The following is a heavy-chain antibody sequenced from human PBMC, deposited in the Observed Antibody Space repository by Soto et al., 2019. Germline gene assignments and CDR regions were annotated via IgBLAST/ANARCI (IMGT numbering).Heavy chain of an antibody. CDR2: ISSSSSYI. Sequence: EVQLVESEGGLVKPGGSLRLSCAASGFTFSSYSMNWVRQAPGKGLEWVSSISSSSSYIYYADSVKGRFTISRDNAKNSLYLQMNSLRAEDTAVYYCARANDYIWGSYPWSLDYWGQGTLVTVSS. D-gene: IGHD3-16*01. CDR3: ARANDYIWGSYPWSLDY. V-gene: IGHV3-21*01. CDR1: GFTFSSYS. J-gene: IGHJ4*02.